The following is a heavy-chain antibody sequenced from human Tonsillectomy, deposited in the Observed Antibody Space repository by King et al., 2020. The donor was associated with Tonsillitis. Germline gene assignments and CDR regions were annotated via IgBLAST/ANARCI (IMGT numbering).Heavy chain of an antibody. J-gene: IGHJ1*01. D-gene: IGHD2-15*01. CDR2: IIPTLDIA. V-gene: IGHV1-69*09. CDR1: GGTFSNYA. CDR3: ARDREYCSGASCFGYFQH. Sequence: QLVQSGAEVKKPGSSVKVSCKASGGTFSNYAINWVRQAPGQGLEWMGRIIPTLDIANYAQKFQGRVTITADTSTSTAYMVLRSLRSEDTAMYYCARDREYCSGASCFGYFQHWGQGTLVTVSS.